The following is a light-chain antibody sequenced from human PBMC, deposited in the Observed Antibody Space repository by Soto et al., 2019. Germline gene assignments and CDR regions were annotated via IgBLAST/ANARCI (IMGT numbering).Light chain of an antibody. CDR1: QSISSW. Sequence: DIQMTQSPSTLSASVGDRVTITCRASQSISSWLAWYQQKPGKAPKLLIFDASSLESGVPSRFSGSGSETEFTLTISSLQPDDFATYYCQQYNSYSATFGQGTKVEIK. J-gene: IGKJ1*01. CDR3: QQYNSYSAT. CDR2: DAS. V-gene: IGKV1-5*01.